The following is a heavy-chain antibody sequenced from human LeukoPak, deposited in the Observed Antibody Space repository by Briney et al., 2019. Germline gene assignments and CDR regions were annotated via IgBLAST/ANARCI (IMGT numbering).Heavy chain of an antibody. CDR1: GFTFSSYS. J-gene: IGHJ6*02. D-gene: IGHD6-13*01. CDR3: AKEIAAAGSDLYGMDV. V-gene: IGHV3-21*01. CDR2: VSSSSSYI. Sequence: GGSLRLSCAASGFTFSSYSMNWVRQAPGKGLEWVSSVSSSSSYIYYADSVKGRFTISRDNAKNSLYLQMNSLRAEDTAVYYCAKEIAAAGSDLYGMDVWGQGTTVTVSS.